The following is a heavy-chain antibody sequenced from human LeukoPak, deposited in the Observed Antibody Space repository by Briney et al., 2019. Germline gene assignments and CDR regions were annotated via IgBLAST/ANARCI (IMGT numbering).Heavy chain of an antibody. V-gene: IGHV1-69*13. J-gene: IGHJ4*02. CDR1: GGTFSSYA. D-gene: IGHD6-6*01. CDR2: IIPIFGTA. Sequence: ASVKVSCKASGGTFSSYAISWVRQAPGQGLEWMGGIIPIFGTANYAQKFQGRVTITADESTSTAYMELSSLRSEDTAVYYCARSSSSGRLYYYFDYWGQGTLVTVSS. CDR3: ARSSSSGRLYYYFDY.